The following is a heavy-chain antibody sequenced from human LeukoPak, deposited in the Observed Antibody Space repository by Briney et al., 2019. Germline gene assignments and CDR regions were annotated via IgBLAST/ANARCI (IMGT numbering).Heavy chain of an antibody. J-gene: IGHJ5*02. D-gene: IGHD3-22*01. CDR2: IYSGGST. CDR1: GFTVSSNY. Sequence: GGSLRLSCAASGFTVSSNYMSWVRQAPGKGLEWVSVIYSGGSTYYADSVKGRFTISRDNSKNTLYLQMNSLRAEDTAVYYCARIPASVVISPDRYPWGQGTLVTVSS. V-gene: IGHV3-53*01. CDR3: ARIPASVVISPDRYP.